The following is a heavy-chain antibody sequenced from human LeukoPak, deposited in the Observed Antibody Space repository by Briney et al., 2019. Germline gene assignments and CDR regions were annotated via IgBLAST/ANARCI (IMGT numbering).Heavy chain of an antibody. CDR3: AKAPGYDPLAC. Sequence: GGSLRLSCAASGFTFSSYGMHWVRQAPGKGLEGVSAIRRTGGSTYYADSVKGRFTISRDNSENTLYLQMNSLRGEDTAVDYCAKAPGYDPLACWGQGTLVTVSS. CDR1: GFTFSSYG. D-gene: IGHD2-15*01. V-gene: IGHV3-23*01. J-gene: IGHJ4*02. CDR2: IRRTGGST.